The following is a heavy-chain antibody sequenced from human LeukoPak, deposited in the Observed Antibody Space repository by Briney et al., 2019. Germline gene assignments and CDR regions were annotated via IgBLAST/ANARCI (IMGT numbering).Heavy chain of an antibody. CDR1: GGSISTTTNS. CDR2: IYYGGSP. Sequence: PSETLSLTCNVSGGSISTTTNSWGWAWIRQRPTKGLEWIGSIYYGGSPYYTSSLKSRVTISVDTSKNQFSLELASVSAADTAVYYCVRRPIVGSTGCFFDPWGPGTLVSVSS. V-gene: IGHV4-39*01. D-gene: IGHD1-26*01. J-gene: IGHJ5*02. CDR3: VRRPIVGSTGCFFDP.